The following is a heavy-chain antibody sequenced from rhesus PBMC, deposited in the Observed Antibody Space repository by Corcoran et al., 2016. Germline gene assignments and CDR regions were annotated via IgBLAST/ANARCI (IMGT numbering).Heavy chain of an antibody. CDR2: IGGSRSAT. J-gene: IGHJ4*01. CDR1: GYSISSGSY. D-gene: IGHD6-31*01. V-gene: IGHV4-99*01. CDR3: ARHPYSSGCFDY. Sequence: QVQLQESGPGLVKPSETLSLTCAVSGYSISSGSYWGWIRQPPGKGLEWIGYIGGSRSATNYNPAIKSRVTISKDTSKNQFSLKVSSVTAADTAVYYCARHPYSSGCFDYWGQGVLVTVSS.